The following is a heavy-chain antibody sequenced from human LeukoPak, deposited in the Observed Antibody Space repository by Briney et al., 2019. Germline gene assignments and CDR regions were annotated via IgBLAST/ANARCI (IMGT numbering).Heavy chain of an antibody. CDR3: ARTYYYDSSGYYTFDY. CDR2: INHSGST. V-gene: IGHV4-34*01. Sequence: SETLPLTCAVYGGSFSGYYWSWIRQPPGKGLEWIGEINHSGSTNYNPSLKSRVTISVDTSKNQFSLKLSSVTAADTAVYYCARTYYYDSSGYYTFDYWGQGTLVTVSS. J-gene: IGHJ4*02. D-gene: IGHD3-22*01. CDR1: GGSFSGYY.